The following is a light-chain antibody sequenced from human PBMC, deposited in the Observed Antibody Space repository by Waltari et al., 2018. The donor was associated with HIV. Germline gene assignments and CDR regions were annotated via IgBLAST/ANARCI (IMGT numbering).Light chain of an antibody. CDR1: SSDLGGNNY. CDR3: SSYAGINTYVL. J-gene: IGLJ2*01. CDR2: EVY. Sequence: QSALTQPASVSGSPGQSITISCTGTSSDLGGNNYVSWYQQYPGKAPRLMIYEVYKRPSGVPHRFSGSKSGNTASLTVSGLQAEDEANYYCSSYAGINTYVLFGGGTKLTVL. V-gene: IGLV2-8*01.